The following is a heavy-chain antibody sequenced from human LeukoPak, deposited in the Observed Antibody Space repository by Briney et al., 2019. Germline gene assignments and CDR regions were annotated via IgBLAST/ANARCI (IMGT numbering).Heavy chain of an antibody. CDR2: IYHSGST. CDR3: ARVVGATYDY. V-gene: IGHV4-38-2*02. J-gene: IGHJ4*02. D-gene: IGHD1-26*01. Sequence: SETLSLTCTVCGYSISSGYYWGWIRQPPGKGLEWIGSIYHSGSTYYNPSLKSRVTISVDTSKNQFSLKLSSVTAADTAVYYCARVVGATYDYWGQGTLVTVSS. CDR1: GYSISSGYY.